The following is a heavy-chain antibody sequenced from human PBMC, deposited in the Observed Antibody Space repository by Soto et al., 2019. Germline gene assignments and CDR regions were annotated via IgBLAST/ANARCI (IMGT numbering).Heavy chain of an antibody. CDR2: IKTTSDGGTI. Sequence: EVQLVESGGGLVKPGESLRLSCAASGLTFSTAWMTWVRKAPGRGLEWVARIKTTSDGGTIHYAAPVKGRFTISRDDSKDTLFLQMNSLKIEDTALYYCIRDPYGSTWGQGTLVTVSS. CDR1: GLTFSTAW. V-gene: IGHV3-15*01. CDR3: IRDPYGST. D-gene: IGHD3-10*01. J-gene: IGHJ5*02.